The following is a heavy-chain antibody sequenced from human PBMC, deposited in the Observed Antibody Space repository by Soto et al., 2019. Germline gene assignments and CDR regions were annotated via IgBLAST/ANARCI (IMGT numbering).Heavy chain of an antibody. Sequence: SETLSLTCTVSGGSISSSSYYWGWIRQPPGKGLEWIGSIYYSGSTYYNPSLKSRVTISVDTSKNQFSLKLSSVTAADTAVYYCARSQQYCSSTSCYKGSITIFGVVMGVFDYWGQGTLVTVSS. CDR3: ARSQQYCSSTSCYKGSITIFGVVMGVFDY. V-gene: IGHV4-39*01. CDR2: IYYSGST. D-gene: IGHD2-2*02. J-gene: IGHJ4*02. CDR1: GGSISSSSYY.